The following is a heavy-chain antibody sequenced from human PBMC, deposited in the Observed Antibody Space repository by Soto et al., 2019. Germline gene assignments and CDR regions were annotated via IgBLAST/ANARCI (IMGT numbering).Heavy chain of an antibody. Sequence: EVQLVQSGAEVKKPGESLKISCKGSGYSFTSYWIGWVRQMPGKGLEWMGIIYPGDSDTRYSPSFQGQATISADKSISTAYLQWSSLKASDTAMYYCARRGYCSSTRCQAGLEFDYWGQGTLVTVSS. V-gene: IGHV5-51*03. CDR3: ARRGYCSSTRCQAGLEFDY. CDR1: GYSFTSYW. J-gene: IGHJ4*02. CDR2: IYPGDSDT. D-gene: IGHD2-2*01.